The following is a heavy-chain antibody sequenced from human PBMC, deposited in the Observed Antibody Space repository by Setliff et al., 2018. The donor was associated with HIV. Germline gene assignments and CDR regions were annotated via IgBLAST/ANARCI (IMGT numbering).Heavy chain of an antibody. Sequence: SVKVSCKASGGTFKKSAISWVRQAPGLGLEWVGGIIPLFDKTDYAEKFHGRLTISADESMSTAYMELSSLRSEDTAIYYCARSLREYSYGSPDYWGPGTLVTVSS. CDR1: GGTFKKSA. J-gene: IGHJ4*01. D-gene: IGHD5-18*01. V-gene: IGHV1-69*13. CDR3: ARSLREYSYGSPDY. CDR2: IIPLFDKT.